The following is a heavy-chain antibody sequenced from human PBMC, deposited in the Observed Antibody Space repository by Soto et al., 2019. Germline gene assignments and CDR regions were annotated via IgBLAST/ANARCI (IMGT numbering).Heavy chain of an antibody. J-gene: IGHJ3*02. CDR3: ASLAVAGTVAFDI. CDR2: ISYDGSNK. D-gene: IGHD6-19*01. V-gene: IGHV3-30*03. CDR1: GFTFSSYG. Sequence: QVQLVESGGGVVQPGRSLRLSCAASGFTFSSYGMHWVRQAPGKGLEWVAVISYDGSNKYYADSVKGRFTISRDNSKNTLYLQMNSLRAEDTAVYYCASLAVAGTVAFDIWGQGTMVTVSS.